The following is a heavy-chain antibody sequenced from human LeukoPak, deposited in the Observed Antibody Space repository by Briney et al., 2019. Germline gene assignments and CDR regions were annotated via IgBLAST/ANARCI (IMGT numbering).Heavy chain of an antibody. CDR1: GGSISSYY. V-gene: IGHV4-59*01. D-gene: IGHD6-19*01. CDR3: ARAIAVAGLAWFDP. Sequence: PSETLSLTCTVSGGSISSYYWSWIRQPPGKGLEWIGYIYYSGSTNYNPPLKSRVTISVDTSKNQFSLKLSSVTAADTAVYYCARAIAVAGLAWFDPWGQGTLVTVSS. J-gene: IGHJ5*02. CDR2: IYYSGST.